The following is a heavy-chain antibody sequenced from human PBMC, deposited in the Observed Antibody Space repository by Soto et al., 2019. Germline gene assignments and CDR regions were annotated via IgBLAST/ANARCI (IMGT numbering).Heavy chain of an antibody. J-gene: IGHJ4*02. CDR2: VFHSGTA. CDR1: GFSINSGGF. V-gene: IGHV4-38-2*02. D-gene: IGHD3-10*01. Sequence: SETLSLTCAVSGFSINSGGFWGWIRQPPGKGLEWIGSVFHSGTAYYNPSLKSRVIISVDTSKNQFSLDLDSVTAADTAVYFWARDPHYYYNNRDYVEYWGRGILVTVSS. CDR3: ARDPHYYYNNRDYVEY.